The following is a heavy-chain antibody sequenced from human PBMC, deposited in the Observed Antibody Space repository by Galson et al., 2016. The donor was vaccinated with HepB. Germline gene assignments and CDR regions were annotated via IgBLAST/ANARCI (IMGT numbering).Heavy chain of an antibody. D-gene: IGHD6-13*01. J-gene: IGHJ6*02. CDR2: ISYAESNQ. CDR3: ANLIAAAGIRYPWLYAMDV. V-gene: IGHV3-30*18. Sequence: SLRLSCAASGFTFSSYAMHWVRQAPGKGLEWVSVISYAESNQYYADSVKGRFTISRDNSKKTRYLQMNARRVEDTAVYYCANLIAAAGIRYPWLYAMDVWGQGTTVTVSS. CDR1: GFTFSSYA.